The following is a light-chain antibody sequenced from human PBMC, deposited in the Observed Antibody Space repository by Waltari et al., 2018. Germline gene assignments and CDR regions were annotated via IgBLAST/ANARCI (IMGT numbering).Light chain of an antibody. CDR1: SGSIASNY. V-gene: IGLV6-57*02. CDR3: QSYDSSNHGV. Sequence: NFMLTQPHSVSESPGKTVTISCTGSSGSIASNYVQWYQQRPGSAPTTVIYEDNQRPSGVPDRFSGSIDSSSNSASLTISGLQTEDEADYYCQSYDSSNHGVFGGGTKLTVL. CDR2: EDN. J-gene: IGLJ3*02.